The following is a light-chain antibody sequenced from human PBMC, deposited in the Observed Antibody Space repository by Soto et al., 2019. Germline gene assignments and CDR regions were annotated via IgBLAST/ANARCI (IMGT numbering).Light chain of an antibody. V-gene: IGKV1-5*03. CDR1: QNINRW. CDR2: KAS. CDR3: LQYNVYPLS. J-gene: IGKJ4*02. Sequence: DIQMTQSPPTLSASVGDRVTITCRARQNINRWLAWYQQRPGKAPNLLIHKASTLEVGVPSRFSGSASGTEFALTISSLQPDDFAVYFCLQYNVYPLSFGGGTKVDIK.